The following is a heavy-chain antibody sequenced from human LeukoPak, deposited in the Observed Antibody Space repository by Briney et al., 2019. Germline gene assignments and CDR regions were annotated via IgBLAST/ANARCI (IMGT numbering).Heavy chain of an antibody. CDR3: AKDRAYLFDSSGYYDN. Sequence: GGSLRLSCAASGFTFSTYAMSWVRQAPGKGLEWISAISGSGGRTFYADSVKGRFTISRDTSKNTVYLQMNSLKADDTAVYYCAKDRAYLFDSSGYYDNWGQGTLVTVSS. CDR2: ISGSGGRT. CDR1: GFTFSTYA. D-gene: IGHD3-22*01. V-gene: IGHV3-23*01. J-gene: IGHJ4*02.